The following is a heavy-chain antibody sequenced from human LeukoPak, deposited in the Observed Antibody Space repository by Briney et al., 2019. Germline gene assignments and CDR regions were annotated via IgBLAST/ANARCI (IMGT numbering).Heavy chain of an antibody. CDR1: GGSFSGYY. CDR2: INHSGST. CDR3: AREIVVVITPARDNWFDP. Sequence: SETLSLTCAVYGGSFSGYYWSWIRQPPGKGLEWIGEINHSGSTNYNPSLKSRVTISVDTSKNQFSLKLSSVTAADTAVYYCAREIVVVITPARDNWFDPWGQGTLVTVSS. V-gene: IGHV4-34*01. D-gene: IGHD3-22*01. J-gene: IGHJ5*02.